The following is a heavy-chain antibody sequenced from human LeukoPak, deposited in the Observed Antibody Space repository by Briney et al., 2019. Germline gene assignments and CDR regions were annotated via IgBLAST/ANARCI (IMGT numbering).Heavy chain of an antibody. CDR1: GGSISSSSYY. V-gene: IGHV4-39*07. Sequence: SETLSLTCTVSGGSISSSSYYWGWIRQPPGKGLEWIGSIYYSGSTYYNPSLKSRVTISVDTSKNQFSLKLSSVTAADTAVYYCASTLGYYYYGSGRQFDYWGQGTLVTVPS. D-gene: IGHD3-10*01. CDR2: IYYSGST. CDR3: ASTLGYYYYGSGRQFDY. J-gene: IGHJ4*02.